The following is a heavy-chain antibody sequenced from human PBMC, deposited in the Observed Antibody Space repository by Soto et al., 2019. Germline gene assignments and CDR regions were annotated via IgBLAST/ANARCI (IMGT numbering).Heavy chain of an antibody. V-gene: IGHV1-69*01. J-gene: IGHJ3*02. CDR2: IFPMYGTP. CDR1: GGAFSRYA. D-gene: IGHD4-17*01. Sequence: QVLLVQSGAEVKKPGSSVKVSCKASGGAFSRYAISWVRQAPGQGLEWVGGIFPMYGTPVYAQKLQGRVTLTADEATTTAYMELSGLRYEDTAFYYWARDYAYQILEFAALDIWGQGTMVTVSS. CDR3: ARDYAYQILEFAALDI.